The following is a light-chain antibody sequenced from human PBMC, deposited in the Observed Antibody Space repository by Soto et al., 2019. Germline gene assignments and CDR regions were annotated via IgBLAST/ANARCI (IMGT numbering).Light chain of an antibody. Sequence: DIQMTQSPSTLSASVGASVPITCRASQSISSWLAWYQQPPWKAPNLLIYKASSLESVVPSRFSGSGSGTESTLTIRSLQPDDFATYYCQHYDSYWTFGQGTKLDIK. CDR2: KAS. J-gene: IGKJ1*01. V-gene: IGKV1-5*03. CDR3: QHYDSYWT. CDR1: QSISSW.